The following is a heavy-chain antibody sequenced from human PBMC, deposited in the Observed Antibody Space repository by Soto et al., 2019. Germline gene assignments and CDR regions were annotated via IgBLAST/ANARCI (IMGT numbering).Heavy chain of an antibody. J-gene: IGHJ4*02. CDR1: GFTFSSYA. V-gene: IGHV3-23*01. CDR2: ISGSGGST. CDR3: AKDRALYSGYHNLAHY. D-gene: IGHD5-12*01. Sequence: PGGSLRLSCAASGFTFSSYAMSWVRQAPGKGLEWVSAISGSGGSTYYADSVKGRFTISRDNSKNTLYLQMNSLRAEDTAVYYCAKDRALYSGYHNLAHYWGQGTLVIVSS.